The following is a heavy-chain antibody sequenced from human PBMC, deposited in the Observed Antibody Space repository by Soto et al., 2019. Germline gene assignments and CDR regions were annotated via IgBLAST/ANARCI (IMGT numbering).Heavy chain of an antibody. V-gene: IGHV1-69*01. Sequence: QVQLVQSGAEVKKPGSSVKVSCKASGGTFSSYAISWVRQAPGQGLEWMGGIIPIFGTANYAQKFQGRVTITADESTSTAYMELSSLRSEDTAVYYCARAGYCSSTSCYTDYYYYGMDVWDQGTTVTVSS. CDR3: ARAGYCSSTSCYTDYYYYGMDV. CDR1: GGTFSSYA. J-gene: IGHJ6*02. CDR2: IIPIFGTA. D-gene: IGHD2-2*02.